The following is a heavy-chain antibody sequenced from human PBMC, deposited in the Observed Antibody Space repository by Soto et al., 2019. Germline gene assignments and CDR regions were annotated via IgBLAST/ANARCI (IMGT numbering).Heavy chain of an antibody. CDR1: GFTFSRNA. CDR2: ISGSGGST. V-gene: IGHV3-23*01. Sequence: EVQLLESGGDLVQPGGSLRLSCAASGFTFSRNAMTWVRQTPGKGLEWVSTISGSGGSTYYADSLKGRFTISRDNSKNTLYLQMNSLKVDDTAIYYCAKGARGKFYYHGLDVWGQGTTVTVSS. D-gene: IGHD3-10*01. CDR3: AKGARGKFYYHGLDV. J-gene: IGHJ6*02.